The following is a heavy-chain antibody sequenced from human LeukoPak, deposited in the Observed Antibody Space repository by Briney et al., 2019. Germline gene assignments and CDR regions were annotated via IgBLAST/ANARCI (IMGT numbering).Heavy chain of an antibody. CDR3: IVATGNYPFDL. D-gene: IGHD3-9*01. J-gene: IGHJ4*02. V-gene: IGHV3-15*01. CDR1: GFSSTNAW. Sequence: GSLRLSCAASGFSSTNAWMSWVRQAPGKGLEWVGRIKSKTDGGTTDYAAPVKDRFTISRDDAKNTLYLQMNSLRTEDTAVYCFIVATGNYPFDLWGQGTLVTVSS. CDR2: IKSKTDGGTT.